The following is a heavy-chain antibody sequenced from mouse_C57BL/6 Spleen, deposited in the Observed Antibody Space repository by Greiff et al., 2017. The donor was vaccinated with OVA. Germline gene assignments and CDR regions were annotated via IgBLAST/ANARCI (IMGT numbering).Heavy chain of an antibody. Sequence: QVQLQQPGTELVKPGASVKLSCKASGYTFTSYWMHWVKQRPGQGLEWIGNINPSNGGTNYNEKFKSKATLTVEKSSSTAYMQLSSLTSEDSAVYYCARTRGFSTTVVPFADWGQGTLVTVSA. J-gene: IGHJ3*01. CDR3: ARTRGFSTTVVPFAD. CDR2: INPSNGGT. D-gene: IGHD1-1*01. V-gene: IGHV1-53*01. CDR1: GYTFTSYW.